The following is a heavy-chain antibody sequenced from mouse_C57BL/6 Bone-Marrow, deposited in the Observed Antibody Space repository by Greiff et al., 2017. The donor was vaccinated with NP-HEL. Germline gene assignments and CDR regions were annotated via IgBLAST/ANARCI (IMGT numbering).Heavy chain of an antibody. Sequence: VKLMESGPELVKPGASVKISCKASGYSFSSSWMNWVKQRPGKGLEWIGRIYPGDGDTNFYGKFKGKATLTADKSSSTAYMQLSSLTAEDAAVYFCARSRLRQRDYLDYWGQGTTLTVSS. CDR3: ARSRLRQRDYLDY. CDR1: GYSFSSSW. J-gene: IGHJ2*01. D-gene: IGHD2-4*01. CDR2: IYPGDGDT. V-gene: IGHV1-82*01.